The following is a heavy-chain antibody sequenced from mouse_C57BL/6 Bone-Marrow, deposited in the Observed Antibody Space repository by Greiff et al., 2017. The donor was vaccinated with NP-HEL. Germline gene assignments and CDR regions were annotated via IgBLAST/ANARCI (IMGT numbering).Heavy chain of an antibody. V-gene: IGHV1-78*01. CDR1: GYTFTDHT. CDR3: ARGRIYYYGSSPFDY. D-gene: IGHD1-1*01. J-gene: IGHJ2*01. Sequence: QVQLQQSDAELVKPGASVKISCKVSGYTFTDHTIHWMKQRPEQGLEWIGYIYPRDGSTKYNEKFKGKATLTADKSSSTAYMQLNSLTSEDAAVYFCARGRIYYYGSSPFDYWGQGTTLTVSS. CDR2: IYPRDGST.